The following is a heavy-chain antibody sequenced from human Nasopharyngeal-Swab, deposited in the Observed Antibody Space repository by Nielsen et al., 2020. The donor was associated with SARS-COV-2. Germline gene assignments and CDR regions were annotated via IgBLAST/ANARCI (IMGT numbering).Heavy chain of an antibody. CDR3: AREPITMIVVVRSYYYYYGMDV. J-gene: IGHJ6*02. D-gene: IGHD3-22*01. V-gene: IGHV3-30-3*01. CDR2: ISYDGSNK. CDR1: GFTFSSYA. Sequence: GESLKISCAASGFTFSSYAMHWVRQAPGKGLEWVAVISYDGSNKYYADSVKGRFTISRDNSKNTLYLQMNSLRAEDTAVYYCAREPITMIVVVRSYYYYYGMDVWGQGTTVTVSS.